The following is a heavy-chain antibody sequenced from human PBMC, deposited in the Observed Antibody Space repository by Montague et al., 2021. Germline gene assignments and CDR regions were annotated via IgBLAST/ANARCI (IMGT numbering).Heavy chain of an antibody. V-gene: IGHV4-59*01. J-gene: IGHJ3*01. CDR2: IYSSGNT. Sequence: SETLSLTCTVSGDSMNTYNWNWIRQPPGKGLEWIGYIYSSGNTNYNPSLKSRVTISVDTSRNQFSLEVSSVTAADTAMYYCAREWSGFDFWGHGTRVTVSS. D-gene: IGHD1-26*01. CDR3: AREWSGFDF. CDR1: GDSMNTYN.